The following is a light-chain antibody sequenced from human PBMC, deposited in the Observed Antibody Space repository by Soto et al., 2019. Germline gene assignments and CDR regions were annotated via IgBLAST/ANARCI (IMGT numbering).Light chain of an antibody. CDR2: GAS. CDR3: QQYNNWPFT. Sequence: MTQSPSTLSASVGDRVTITCRASQSISSWLAWYQQKPGQAPRLLIYGASTRATGIPARFSGSGSGTEFTLTISSLQSEDFAVYYCQQYNNWPFTFGQGTRLEIK. CDR1: QSISSW. V-gene: IGKV3-15*01. J-gene: IGKJ5*01.